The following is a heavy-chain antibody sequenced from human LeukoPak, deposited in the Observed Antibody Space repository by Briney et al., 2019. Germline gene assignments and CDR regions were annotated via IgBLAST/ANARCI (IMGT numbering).Heavy chain of an antibody. J-gene: IGHJ4*02. CDR3: ARPLRMFGSGGSCYGC. CDR1: GYTLTELS. D-gene: IGHD2-15*01. CDR2: FDPEDGET. Sequence: ASVKVSCKVSGYTLTELSMHWVRQAPGKGLEWMGGFDPEDGETIYAQKFQGRVTMTEDTSTDTAYMELSSLRSEDTAVYYCARPLRMFGSGGSCYGCWGQGTLVTVSS. V-gene: IGHV1-24*01.